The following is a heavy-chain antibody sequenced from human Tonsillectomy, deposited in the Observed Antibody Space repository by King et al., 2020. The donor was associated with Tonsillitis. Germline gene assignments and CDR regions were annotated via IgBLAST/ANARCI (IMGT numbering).Heavy chain of an antibody. CDR3: TRPSGWVGAMSSDY. D-gene: IGHD1-26*01. CDR2: IRSKANSYAT. CDR1: GFTFSGSA. J-gene: IGHJ4*02. Sequence: EVQLAESGGGLVQPGGSLKLSCAASGFTFSGSAMHWVRQASGKGLEWVGRIRSKANSYATAYAASVKGRFTISRDDSKNTAYLQMNSLKTEDTAVYYCTRPSGWVGAMSSDYWGQGTLVTVSS. V-gene: IGHV3-73*01.